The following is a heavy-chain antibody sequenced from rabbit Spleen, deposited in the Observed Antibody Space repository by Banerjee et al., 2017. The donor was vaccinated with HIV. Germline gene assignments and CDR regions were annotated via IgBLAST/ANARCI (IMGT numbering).Heavy chain of an antibody. V-gene: IGHV1S45*01. CDR2: IDTGSSGFS. D-gene: IGHD4-1*01. CDR3: AILVAGGDFNL. Sequence: QEQLVESGGGLVQPGGSLKLSCKASGFDFSSYGVSWVRQAPGKGLEWIACIDTGSSGFSYFASWAKGRFTISKTSSTTVTLQMTSLTAADTATYFCAILVAGGDFNLWGPGTLVTVS. J-gene: IGHJ4*01. CDR1: GFDFSSYG.